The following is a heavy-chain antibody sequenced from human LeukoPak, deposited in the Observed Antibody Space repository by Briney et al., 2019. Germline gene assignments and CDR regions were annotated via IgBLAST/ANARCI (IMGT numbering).Heavy chain of an antibody. J-gene: IGHJ4*02. D-gene: IGHD3-3*01. CDR2: IYSGGST. CDR1: GFTVSSNY. V-gene: IGHV3-53*01. Sequence: GGSLRLSCAASGFTVSSNYMSWDRQAPGKGLEWVSVIYSGGSTYYADSVKGRFTISRDNSKNTLYLQMNSLRAEDTAVYYCARAHDFWSGYYDYWGQGTLVTVSS. CDR3: ARAHDFWSGYYDY.